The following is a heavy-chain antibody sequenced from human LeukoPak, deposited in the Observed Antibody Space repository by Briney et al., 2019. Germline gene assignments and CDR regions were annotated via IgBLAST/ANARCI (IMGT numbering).Heavy chain of an antibody. CDR2: ISSSSSTI. J-gene: IGHJ4*02. V-gene: IGHV3-48*01. Sequence: GGSLRLSCAASGFTFSSYSMNWVRQAPGKGLEWVSYISSSSSTIYYADSVKGRFTISRGNAKNSLYLQMSSLRAEDTAVYYCARDRGVRGPWGQGTLVTVSS. D-gene: IGHD3-10*01. CDR1: GFTFSSYS. CDR3: ARDRGVRGP.